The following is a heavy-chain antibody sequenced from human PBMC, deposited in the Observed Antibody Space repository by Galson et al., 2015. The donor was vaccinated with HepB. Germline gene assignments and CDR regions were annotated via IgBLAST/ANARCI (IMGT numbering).Heavy chain of an antibody. V-gene: IGHV3-21*01. CDR1: GFTFSSYS. CDR2: ISSSSSYI. CDR3: ARDSTPSVHYDILTGYGGYYYYYYMDV. D-gene: IGHD3-9*01. J-gene: IGHJ6*03. Sequence: SLRLSCAASGFTFSSYSMNWVRQAPGKGLEWVSSISSSSSYIYYADSVKGRFTISRDNAKNSLYLQMNSLRAEDTAVYYCARDSTPSVHYDILTGYGGYYYYYYMDVWDKGTTVTVSS.